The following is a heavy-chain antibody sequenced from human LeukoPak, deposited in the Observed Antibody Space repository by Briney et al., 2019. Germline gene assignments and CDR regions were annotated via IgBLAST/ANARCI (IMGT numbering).Heavy chain of an antibody. CDR3: ARPASSGSGRGYWYFDL. V-gene: IGHV4-59*07. D-gene: IGHD6-19*01. CDR2: IYYSGST. Sequence: PSHTVALICTVSGRFFSRYYRSWIRQPPGKGLEWIGYIYYSGSTNYNPSLKSRVTIAVDTSKTQFSLKLSSVTAADTAVYYCARPASSGSGRGYWYFDLWGRGTLVTVSS. J-gene: IGHJ2*01. CDR1: GRFFSRYY.